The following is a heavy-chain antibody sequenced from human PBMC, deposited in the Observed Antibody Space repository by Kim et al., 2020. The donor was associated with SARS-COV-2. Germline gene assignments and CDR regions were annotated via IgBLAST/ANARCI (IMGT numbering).Heavy chain of an antibody. CDR1: GGSISSSNYY. Sequence: SETLSLTCTVSGGSISSSNYYWGWIRQPPGKGLEWIGSIYYSGSTYYNPSLKSRVTISVDTSKNQFSLKLSSVTAADTAVYYCARHSRGERFGELLPNWFDPWGQGTLVTVSS. CDR3: ARHSRGERFGELLPNWFDP. J-gene: IGHJ5*02. V-gene: IGHV4-39*01. CDR2: IYYSGST. D-gene: IGHD3-10*01.